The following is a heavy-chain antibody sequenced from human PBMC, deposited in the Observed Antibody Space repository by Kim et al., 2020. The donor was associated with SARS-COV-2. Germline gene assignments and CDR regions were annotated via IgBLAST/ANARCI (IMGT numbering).Heavy chain of an antibody. Sequence: ASVTVSCKASGYTFTSYGISWVRQAPGQGLEWMGWISAYNGNTNYAQKLQGRVTMTTDTSTSTAYMELRSLRSDDTAVYYCAREYFDWSFFDYWGQGTLVTVSS. D-gene: IGHD3-9*01. V-gene: IGHV1-18*01. CDR2: ISAYNGNT. CDR1: GYTFTSYG. CDR3: AREYFDWSFFDY. J-gene: IGHJ4*02.